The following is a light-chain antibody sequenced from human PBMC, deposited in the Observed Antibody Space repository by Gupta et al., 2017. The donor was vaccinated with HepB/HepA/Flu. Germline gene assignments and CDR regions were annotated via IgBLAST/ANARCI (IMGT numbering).Light chain of an antibody. V-gene: IGLV3-1*01. CDR2: QDS. CDR3: QAWDSSTVV. J-gene: IGLJ2*01. Sequence: SYNLSQPPSVSVSPGQTASIPCSGDKLGDKYVCWYQQKAGQSPVLVIFQDSSRPSGISERFSGSTSGNTATLTISGTQAVDEADYYCQAWDSSTVVFGGGTRLTVL. CDR1: KLGDKY.